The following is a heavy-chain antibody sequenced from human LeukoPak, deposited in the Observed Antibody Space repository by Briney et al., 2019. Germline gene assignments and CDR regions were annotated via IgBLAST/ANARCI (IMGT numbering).Heavy chain of an antibody. Sequence: GGSLRLSCAASGFTFSSYKMNWVRQAPGKGLEWVSSISSSSSYIYYADSVKGRFTISRDNAKNSLSLQMNSLRADDTAVYYCARARYDSSGYYPLGDYWGQGTLVTVSS. V-gene: IGHV3-21*01. J-gene: IGHJ4*02. CDR2: ISSSSSYI. CDR3: ARARYDSSGYYPLGDY. CDR1: GFTFSSYK. D-gene: IGHD3-22*01.